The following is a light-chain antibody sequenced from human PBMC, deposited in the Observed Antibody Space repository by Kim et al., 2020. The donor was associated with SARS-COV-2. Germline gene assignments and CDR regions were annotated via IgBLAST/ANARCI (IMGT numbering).Light chain of an antibody. V-gene: IGLV4-60*03. CDR1: SGHSSYI. Sequence: SSVKLTCTLSSGHSSYIIAWNQLQPGKAPRYLMKLEGSGSYNKGSGVPDRFSGSSSGADRYLTISNLQSEDEADYYCETWDSNSWVFGGGTQLTVL. CDR2: LEGSGSY. CDR3: ETWDSNSWV. J-gene: IGLJ3*02.